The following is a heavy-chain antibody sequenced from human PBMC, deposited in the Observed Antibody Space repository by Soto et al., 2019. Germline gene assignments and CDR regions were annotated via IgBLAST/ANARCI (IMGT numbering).Heavy chain of an antibody. Sequence: GGSLRLSCAASGFTFSSYGMHGVRQAPGKGLEWVAVISYDGSNKYYADSVKGRFTISRDNSKNTLYLQMNSLRAGDTAVSYCAKELWSGSWHVVALPGFDYWGQGTLVTVSS. CDR3: AKELWSGSWHVVALPGFDY. D-gene: IGHD6-13*01. CDR2: ISYDGSNK. J-gene: IGHJ4*02. CDR1: GFTFSSYG. V-gene: IGHV3-30*18.